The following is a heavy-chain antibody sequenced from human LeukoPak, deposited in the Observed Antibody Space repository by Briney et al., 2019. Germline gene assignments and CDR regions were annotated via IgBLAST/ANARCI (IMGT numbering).Heavy chain of an antibody. CDR1: GYTFTDYY. D-gene: IGHD2-2*01. Sequence: GASVKVSCKASGYTFTDYYIHWVRQAPGQGLEWMGWINPNSGGTNSAQKLQGRVTMTGDTSISTAYLELSRLRSDDTAVYYCARATSLVVPAADHYYYGLAVWGQGTAVTVSS. V-gene: IGHV1-2*02. J-gene: IGHJ6*02. CDR3: ARATSLVVPAADHYYYGLAV. CDR2: INPNSGGT.